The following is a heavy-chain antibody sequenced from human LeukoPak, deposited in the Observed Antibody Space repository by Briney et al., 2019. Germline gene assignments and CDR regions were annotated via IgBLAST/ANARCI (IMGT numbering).Heavy chain of an antibody. D-gene: IGHD5-12*01. Sequence: GGSLRLSCAASGFIFDDYAMHWVRQAPGKGLEWVSVISRNSGSIGYADSVKGRFTISRDNAKNSLYLQMNSLRAEDTALYYCAKETIEGDPWLRSAYYGMDVWGQGTTVTVSS. CDR2: ISRNSGSI. CDR1: GFIFDDYA. CDR3: AKETIEGDPWLRSAYYGMDV. V-gene: IGHV3-9*01. J-gene: IGHJ6*01.